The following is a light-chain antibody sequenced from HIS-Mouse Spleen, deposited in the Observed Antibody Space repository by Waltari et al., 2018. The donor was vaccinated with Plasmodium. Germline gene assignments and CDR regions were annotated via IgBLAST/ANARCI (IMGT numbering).Light chain of an antibody. V-gene: IGLV3-1*01. CDR1: TLGDKY. CDR2: QDS. CDR3: QAWDSSTVV. J-gene: IGLJ2*01. Sequence: SYELTQPPSVSVSPGQTASITCSGDTLGDKYACWYQQKPGQSPVLVIYQDSKRPSGIPERFSGPNSGNTATLTISGTQAMDEADYYCQAWDSSTVVFGGGTKLTVL.